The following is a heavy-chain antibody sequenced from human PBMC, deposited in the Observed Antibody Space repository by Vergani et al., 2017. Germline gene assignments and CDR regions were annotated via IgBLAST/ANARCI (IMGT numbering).Heavy chain of an antibody. V-gene: IGHV4-59*01. Sequence: QVQLQESGPGLVKPSETLSLTCTVSGGSISSYYWSWIRQPPGKGLEWIGYIYYSGSTNYNPSLKSRVTISVDTSKNQFSLKLSSVTAADTAVYYCARVESPKMSLRLFDIWGQGTMVTVSS. J-gene: IGHJ3*02. CDR2: IYYSGST. CDR1: GGSISSYY. CDR3: ARVESPKMSLRLFDI.